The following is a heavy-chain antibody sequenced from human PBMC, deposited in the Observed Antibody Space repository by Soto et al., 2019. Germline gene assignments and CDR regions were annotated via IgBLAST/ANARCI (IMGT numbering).Heavy chain of an antibody. CDR3: ARSLIAVAGSYYYYGMDV. D-gene: IGHD6-19*01. V-gene: IGHV1-2*04. CDR1: GYTFTGYY. Sequence: GASVKVSCKASGYTFTGYYMHWVRQAPGQGLEWMGWINPNSGGTNYAQKFQGWVTMTRDTSISTAYMELSRLRSDDTAVYYCARSLIAVAGSYYYYGMDVWGQGTTVTVS. J-gene: IGHJ6*02. CDR2: INPNSGGT.